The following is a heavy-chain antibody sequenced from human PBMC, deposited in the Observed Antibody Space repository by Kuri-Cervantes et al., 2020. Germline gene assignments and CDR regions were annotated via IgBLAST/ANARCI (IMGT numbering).Heavy chain of an antibody. CDR2: VNPNSGDT. CDR3: ARDRRSIAARVFWN. V-gene: IGHV1-2*02. Sequence: ASVKVSCKASGYTFTGYYIHWVRQAPGQGLEWMGWVNPNSGDTNYAQKFQGRVTVTRNTSISTAYMELSSLRSEDTAVYYCARDRRSIAARVFWNWGQGTLVTVSS. J-gene: IGHJ4*02. D-gene: IGHD6-6*01. CDR1: GYTFTGYY.